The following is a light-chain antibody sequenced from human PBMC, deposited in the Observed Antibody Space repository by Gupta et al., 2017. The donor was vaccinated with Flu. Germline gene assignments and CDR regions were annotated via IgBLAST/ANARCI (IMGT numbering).Light chain of an antibody. CDR2: DVS. CDR3: SSYTSSKTRV. Sequence: QSALTQPASVSGSPGQSITISCTGTSSDVGGYNYVAWYQQHPGKAPKLMIYDVSNWPSGIPNRFFGSKSGNTASLTISGLQAEDEADYYCSSYTSSKTRVFGGGTKLTVL. V-gene: IGLV2-14*01. CDR1: SSDVGGYNY. J-gene: IGLJ3*02.